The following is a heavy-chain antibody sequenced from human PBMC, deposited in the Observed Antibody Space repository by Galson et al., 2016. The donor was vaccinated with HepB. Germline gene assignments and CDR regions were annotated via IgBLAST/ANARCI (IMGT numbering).Heavy chain of an antibody. CDR1: GVSISSHY. J-gene: IGHJ4*02. CDR2: IYYSGST. Sequence: SETLSLTCTVSGVSISSHYWSWIRQPPGKGLEWIGYIYYSGSTNYNPSLKSRVTISVDTPKNQFSLRLSSVTAAATAVYYCAIDSYGFDYWGQGTLVTVSS. D-gene: IGHD4-17*01. CDR3: AIDSYGFDY. V-gene: IGHV4-59*11.